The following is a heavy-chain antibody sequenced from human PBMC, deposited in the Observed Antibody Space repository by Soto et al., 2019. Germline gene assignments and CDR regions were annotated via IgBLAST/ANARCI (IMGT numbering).Heavy chain of an antibody. V-gene: IGHV3-30*03. CDR3: ARSPDSVSYLADVDY. CDR1: GFTFSSYG. D-gene: IGHD1-26*01. J-gene: IGHJ4*02. Sequence: QVQLVESGGGVVQPGRSLRLSCAASGFTFSSYGMHWVRQAPGKGLEWVAVISYDGSNKYYADSVKGRFTISRDNSKNTLYLQRNSLRAEDTAVYYCARSPDSVSYLADVDYWGQGTLVTVSS. CDR2: ISYDGSNK.